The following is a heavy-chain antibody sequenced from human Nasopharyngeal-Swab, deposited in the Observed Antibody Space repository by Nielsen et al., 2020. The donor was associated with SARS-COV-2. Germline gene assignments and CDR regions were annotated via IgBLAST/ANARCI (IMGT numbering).Heavy chain of an antibody. CDR2: ISWNSGSI. D-gene: IGHD6-6*01. V-gene: IGHV3-9*01. CDR3: AKGSYFDY. CDR1: GFTFDDYA. Sequence: GGSLRLSCAASGFTFDDYAMHWVRQAPGKGLEWVSGISWNSGSIGYADSVKGRFTISRDNAKNSLYLQMNSLRAEDTALYYCAKGSYFDYWGQGTLVTVSS. J-gene: IGHJ4*02.